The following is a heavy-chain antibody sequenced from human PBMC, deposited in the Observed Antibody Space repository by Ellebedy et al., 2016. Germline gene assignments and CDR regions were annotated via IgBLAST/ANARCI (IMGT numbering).Heavy chain of an antibody. D-gene: IGHD2/OR15-2a*01. Sequence: GESLKISCVSSTTSFRSYAMHWVRQAPGEGLEWLAIISFHTTNRFYADSLRGRFTISRDNSKRTLYLDMNNLRPDDTAVYYCVGSPITFGRKSEGSHLENWGRGTLVTVSS. J-gene: IGHJ4*02. CDR1: TTSFRSYA. CDR2: ISFHTTNR. CDR3: VGSPITFGRKSEGSHLEN. V-gene: IGHV3-30*04.